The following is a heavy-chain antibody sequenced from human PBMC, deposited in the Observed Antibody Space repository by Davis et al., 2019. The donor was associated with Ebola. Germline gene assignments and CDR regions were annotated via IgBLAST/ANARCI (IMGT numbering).Heavy chain of an antibody. J-gene: IGHJ4*02. V-gene: IGHV3-23*01. Sequence: GESLKISCVASGLKYDDFGMAWVRQGPQKGLEWVAGISGRGDKIYYADSVRGRFTVSRDNSRNTVHLQMTGLRGDDTATYFCAKGMFIEFYESAAYLDYWGRGTLVTVS. CDR1: GLKYDDFG. D-gene: IGHD3-16*01. CDR3: AKGMFIEFYESAAYLDY. CDR2: ISGRGDKI.